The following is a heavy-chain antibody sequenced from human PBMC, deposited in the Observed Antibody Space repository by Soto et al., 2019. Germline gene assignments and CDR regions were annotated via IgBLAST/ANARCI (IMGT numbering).Heavy chain of an antibody. D-gene: IGHD6-19*01. J-gene: IGHJ3*02. CDR2: IYYSGST. CDR1: GGSISSYY. V-gene: IGHV4-59*08. CDR3: ARPHEGIAVAAFAFDI. Sequence: SETLSLTCTVSGGSISSYYWSWIRQPPGKGLEWIGYIYYSGSTNYNPSLKSRVTISVDTSKNQFSLKLSSVTAADTAVYYCARPHEGIAVAAFAFDIWGQGTMVTGS.